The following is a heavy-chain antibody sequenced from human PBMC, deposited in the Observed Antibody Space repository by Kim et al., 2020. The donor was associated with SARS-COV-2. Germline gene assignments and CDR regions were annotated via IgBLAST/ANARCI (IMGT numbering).Heavy chain of an antibody. J-gene: IGHJ6*02. CDR1: GYTFTSYY. CDR3: ARDRQTYYDFWSGYPENYYYYGMDV. CDR2: INPSGGST. V-gene: IGHV1-46*01. Sequence: ASVKVSCKASGYTFTSYYMHWVRQAPGQGLEWMGIINPSGGSTSYAQKFQGRVTMTRDTSTSTVYMELSSLRSEDTAVYYCARDRQTYYDFWSGYPENYYYYGMDVWGQGTTVTVSS. D-gene: IGHD3-3*01.